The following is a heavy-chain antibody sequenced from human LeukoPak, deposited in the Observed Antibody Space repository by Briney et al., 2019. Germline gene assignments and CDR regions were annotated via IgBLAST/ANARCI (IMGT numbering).Heavy chain of an antibody. CDR3: ARGYDYVWGSYRRLGYFDY. D-gene: IGHD3-16*02. V-gene: IGHV1-2*02. CDR2: INPNSGGT. CDR1: GYTFTGYY. J-gene: IGHJ4*02. Sequence: GASVKVSCKASGYTFTGYYMHWVRQAPGQGLEWMGWINPNSGGTNYAQKFQGRVTMTRDTSISTAYMELSRLRSDDTAVYYCARGYDYVWGSYRRLGYFDYWGQGTLVTVSS.